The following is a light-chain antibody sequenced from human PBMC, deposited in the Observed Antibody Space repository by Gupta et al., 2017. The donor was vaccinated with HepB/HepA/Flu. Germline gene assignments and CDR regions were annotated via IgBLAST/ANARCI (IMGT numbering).Light chain of an antibody. J-gene: IGKJ2*01. CDR2: DAS. CDR1: QSVSSY. V-gene: IGKV3-11*01. Sequence: EIVLTQSPATLSLSPGDRATLSGRARQSVSSYLAWYQQKPGQAPRLLIYDASNRATAIPARFSGSGSGTDFTLTISSLEPEDFAVDYCQQRSNRPPYTFGQGTKLEIK. CDR3: QQRSNRPPYT.